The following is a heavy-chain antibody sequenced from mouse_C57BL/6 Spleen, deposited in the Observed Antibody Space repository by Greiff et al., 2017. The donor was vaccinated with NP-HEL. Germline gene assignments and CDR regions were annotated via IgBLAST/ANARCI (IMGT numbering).Heavy chain of an antibody. CDR2: INPGSGGT. V-gene: IGHV1-54*01. CDR3: ARLTLYYSNYENAMDY. D-gene: IGHD2-5*01. J-gene: IGHJ4*01. Sequence: QVQLQQSGAELVRPGTSVKVSCKASGYAFTNYLIEWVKQRPGQGLEWIGVINPGSGGTNYNEKFKGKATLTADKSSSTAYMQLSSLTSEDSAVYFCARLTLYYSNYENAMDYWGQGTSVTVSS. CDR1: GYAFTNYL.